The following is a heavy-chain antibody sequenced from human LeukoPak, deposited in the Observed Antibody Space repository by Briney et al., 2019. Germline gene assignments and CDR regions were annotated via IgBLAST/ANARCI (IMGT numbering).Heavy chain of an antibody. CDR3: ARDDCGDTCYPGGY. D-gene: IGHD2-21*01. CDR2: IYAGNGDT. V-gene: IGHV1-3*01. CDR1: GYTVTNV. Sequence: ASVKVSCKASGYTVTNVVHWVRQAPGQRPEWMGWIYAGNGDTKCSQNFQGRVTITRDTSASTAYMELSSLTSEDTALYYCARDDCGDTCYPGGYWGQGTLVTVSS. J-gene: IGHJ4*01.